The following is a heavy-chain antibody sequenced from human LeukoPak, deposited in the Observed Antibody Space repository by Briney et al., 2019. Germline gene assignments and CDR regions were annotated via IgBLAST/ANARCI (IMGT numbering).Heavy chain of an antibody. CDR2: IYTSGST. D-gene: IGHD3-22*01. V-gene: IGHV4-4*07. CDR1: GGSISSYY. J-gene: IGHJ4*02. CDR3: ARDHTYYYDSSGYSSHFDY. Sequence: SETLSLTCTVSGGSISSYYWSWIRQPAGKGLEWIGRIYTSGSTNYNPSLKSRVTISVDTSKNQFSLKLSSVTAADTAVYYCARDHTYYYDSSGYSSHFDYWGQGTLVTVSS.